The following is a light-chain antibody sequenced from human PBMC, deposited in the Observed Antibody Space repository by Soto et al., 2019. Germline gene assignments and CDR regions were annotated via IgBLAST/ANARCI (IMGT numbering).Light chain of an antibody. Sequence: DTQRTQSPSTLSASVGDRVTITCRASQSISRWLAWYQQKAGKAPSLLIYEASNLENGVPSRFSGSGSGTEFSLTISSLQPDDSATYYCQQYNSGWTFGQGTKVDIK. CDR2: EAS. V-gene: IGKV1-5*03. CDR3: QQYNSGWT. CDR1: QSISRW. J-gene: IGKJ1*01.